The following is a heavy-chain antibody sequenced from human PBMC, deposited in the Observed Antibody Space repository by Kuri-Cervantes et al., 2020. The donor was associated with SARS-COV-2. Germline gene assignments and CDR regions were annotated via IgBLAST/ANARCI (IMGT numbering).Heavy chain of an antibody. J-gene: IGHJ6*02. CDR1: GGSVSSGSYY. CDR3: ASIVVVPAASGYYYYYGMDV. D-gene: IGHD2-2*01. V-gene: IGHV4-39*07. Sequence: SETLSLTCTVSGGSVSSGSYYWSWIRQPPGKGLEWIGEINHSGSTNYNPSLKSRVTISVDTSKNQFSLKLSSVTAADTAVYYCASIVVVPAASGYYYYYGMDVWGQGTTVTVSS. CDR2: INHSGST.